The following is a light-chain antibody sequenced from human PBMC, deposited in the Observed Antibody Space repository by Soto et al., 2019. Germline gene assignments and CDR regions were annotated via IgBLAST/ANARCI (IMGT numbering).Light chain of an antibody. CDR2: DTS. V-gene: IGKV3-11*01. J-gene: IGKJ5*01. Sequence: ETVLTQSPATLSLSPGERATLSCRASQNIKSYLAWYQQKPGQAPRLLIYDTSNRATGIPPRFSGSGSETDFTLTINSLEPEDFAVYYCQQRYNWPPITFGQGTRLEIK. CDR3: QQRYNWPPIT. CDR1: QNIKSY.